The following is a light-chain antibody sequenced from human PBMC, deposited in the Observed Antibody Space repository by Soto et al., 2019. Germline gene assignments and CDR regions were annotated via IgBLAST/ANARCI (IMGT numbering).Light chain of an antibody. CDR3: QQYGGSPRT. CDR1: QSVSSSS. V-gene: IGKV3-20*01. CDR2: GAS. J-gene: IGKJ1*01. Sequence: EIVLTQSPGTLSLSPGERATLSCRASQSVSSSSLAWYQQKPGQAPRLLIYGASTRATGIPDGFSGSGSGTDFTLTISRLEPEDFAMYYCQQYGGSPRTFGQGTKVEIK.